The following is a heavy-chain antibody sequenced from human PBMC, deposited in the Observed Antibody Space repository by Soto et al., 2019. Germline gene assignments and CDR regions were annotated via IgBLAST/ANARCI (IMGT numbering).Heavy chain of an antibody. Sequence: PSETLSLTCTVSGGSISGTNFYWGWIRQPPGKRLEWIGSIYYSGNTFYNASLKSRATISVDTSNNQFSLRLTSVTAEDTAVYYCARNLPAGNPMQFDTWGQGALVTVSS. J-gene: IGHJ4*02. D-gene: IGHD6-13*01. V-gene: IGHV4-39*01. CDR3: ARNLPAGNPMQFDT. CDR2: IYYSGNT. CDR1: GGSISGTNFY.